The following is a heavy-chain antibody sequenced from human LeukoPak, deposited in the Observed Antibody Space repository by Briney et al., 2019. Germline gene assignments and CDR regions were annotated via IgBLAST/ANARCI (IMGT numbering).Heavy chain of an antibody. CDR3: ARQVVVAANWGAYYYYYMDV. CDR1: GFTFSSYE. D-gene: IGHD2-15*01. V-gene: IGHV3-48*03. J-gene: IGHJ6*03. Sequence: GGSLRLPCAASGFTFSSYEMNWVRQAPGKGLEWVSYISSSGSTIYYADSVKGRFTISRDNAKNSLYLQMNSLRAEDTAVYYCARQVVVAANWGAYYYYYMDVWGKGTTVTVSS. CDR2: ISSSGSTI.